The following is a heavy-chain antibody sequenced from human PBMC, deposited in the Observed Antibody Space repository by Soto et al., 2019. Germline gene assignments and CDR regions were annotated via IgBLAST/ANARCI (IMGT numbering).Heavy chain of an antibody. CDR1: GDTFNFYS. Sequence: QVQLVQSGADVLRTGSSVRVSCKASGDTFNFYSINWVRQAPGLGLQWMGRINPILSMSNYAPRFQGRVTMTADKSTSTAYMELSSLRSEDTAMYYCATSYGSGYRAFDSWGQGALVTVSS. V-gene: IGHV1-69*02. CDR2: INPILSMS. D-gene: IGHD3-10*01. J-gene: IGHJ4*02. CDR3: ATSYGSGYRAFDS.